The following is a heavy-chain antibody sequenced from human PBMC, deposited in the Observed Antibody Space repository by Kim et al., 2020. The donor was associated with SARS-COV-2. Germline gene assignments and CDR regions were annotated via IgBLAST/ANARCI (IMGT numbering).Heavy chain of an antibody. Sequence: GGSLRLSCAASGFTFSSYGMHWVRQAPGKGLEWVAVISYDGSNKYYADSMKGRFTISRDNSKNTLYLQMNSPRAEDTAVYYCAKTNTGRCKGSFDYWGQGTLVTVS. V-gene: IGHV3-30*18. D-gene: IGHD2-8*02. CDR1: GFTFSSYG. J-gene: IGHJ4*02. CDR2: ISYDGSNK. CDR3: AKTNTGRCKGSFDY.